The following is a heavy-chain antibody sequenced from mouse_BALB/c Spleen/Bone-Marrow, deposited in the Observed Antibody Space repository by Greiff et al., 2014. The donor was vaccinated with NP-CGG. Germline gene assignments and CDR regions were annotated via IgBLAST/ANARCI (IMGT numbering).Heavy chain of an antibody. CDR2: SRNKANGYTT. V-gene: IGHV7-3*02. CDR1: GFTFTDYY. Sequence: EVMLVESGGGLAQPGGSLRLSCATSGFTFTDYYMSWVRQPPGKALEWLGFSRNKANGYTTEYSASVKGRFTISRDNSQSILYLQMNTLRAEDSATYYCARDINYDIYWYFDVWGAWTTVTVSS. D-gene: IGHD2-4*01. J-gene: IGHJ1*01. CDR3: ARDINYDIYWYFDV.